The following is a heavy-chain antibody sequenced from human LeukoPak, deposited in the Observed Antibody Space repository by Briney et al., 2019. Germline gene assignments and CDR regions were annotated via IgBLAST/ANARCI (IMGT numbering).Heavy chain of an antibody. J-gene: IGHJ3*02. V-gene: IGHV4-30-4*01. Sequence: SETLSLTCTVSGGSISSGDYYWSWIRQPPGKGLEWIGYIYYSGSTYYNPSLKSRVTISVDTSKNQFSLKLSSVTAADTAVYYCARELKVDTAMVNDAFGIWGQGTMVTVSS. D-gene: IGHD5-18*01. CDR1: GGSISSGDYY. CDR2: IYYSGST. CDR3: ARELKVDTAMVNDAFGI.